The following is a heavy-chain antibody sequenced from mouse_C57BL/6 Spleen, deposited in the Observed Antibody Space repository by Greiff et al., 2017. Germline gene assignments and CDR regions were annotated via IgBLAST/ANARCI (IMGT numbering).Heavy chain of an antibody. D-gene: IGHD2-4*01. J-gene: IGHJ4*01. V-gene: IGHV2-2*01. CDR2: IWSGGST. CDR1: GFSLTSYG. Sequence: VMLVESGPGLVQPSQSLSITCTVSGFSLTSYGVHWVRQSPGKGLEWLGVIWSGGSTDYNAAFISRLSISKDNSKSQVFFKMNSLQADDTAIYYCARFPYDYESAMDYWGQGTSVTVSS. CDR3: ARFPYDYESAMDY.